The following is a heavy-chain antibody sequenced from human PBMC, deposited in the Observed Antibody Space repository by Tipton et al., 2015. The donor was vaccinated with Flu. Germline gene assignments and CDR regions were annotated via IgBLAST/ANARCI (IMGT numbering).Heavy chain of an antibody. Sequence: LRLSCNVSGGSISSSSDYWTWIRQPPGKGLEWIGEINHGGSTNYNTSLKSRVTMSVDTSMNQISLKLNSVTAADTAVYYCARVSPRRVTAIAVTMPPEGYFDFWGRGTLVTVSS. D-gene: IGHD6-19*01. CDR2: INHGGST. V-gene: IGHV4-39*02. CDR1: GGSISSSSDY. J-gene: IGHJ4*02. CDR3: ARVSPRRVTAIAVTMPPEGYFDF.